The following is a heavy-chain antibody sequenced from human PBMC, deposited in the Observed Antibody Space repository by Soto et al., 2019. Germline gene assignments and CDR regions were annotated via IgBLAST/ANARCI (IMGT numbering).Heavy chain of an antibody. D-gene: IGHD4-17*01. Sequence: GVSLRLSSLASEFTLSTDAMHWVRQARGKGMEWVALISYDGSHKSYAGSVKGRLPTPRDNSKNPLYLHMNSLRADDTAMYYCASGRDYGGKGLDYFDSWGQGTLVTVSS. J-gene: IGHJ4*02. V-gene: IGHV3-30-3*01. CDR3: ASGRDYGGKGLDYFDS. CDR1: EFTLSTDA. CDR2: ISYDGSHK.